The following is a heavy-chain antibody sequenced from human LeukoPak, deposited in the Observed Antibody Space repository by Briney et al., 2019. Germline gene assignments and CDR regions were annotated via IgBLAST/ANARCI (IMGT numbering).Heavy chain of an antibody. J-gene: IGHJ6*03. V-gene: IGHV3-30*02. Sequence: PGGSLRLSCAASGFTFSSYGMHWVRQAPGKGLEWVAFIRYDGSNKYYADSVKGGFTISRDNSKNTLYLQMNSLRAEDTAVYYCAKDQGGYLYHSHMELWRRGSADTVSS. CDR2: IRYDGSNK. D-gene: IGHD2-15*01. CDR1: GFTFSSYG. CDR3: AKDQGGYLYHSHMEL.